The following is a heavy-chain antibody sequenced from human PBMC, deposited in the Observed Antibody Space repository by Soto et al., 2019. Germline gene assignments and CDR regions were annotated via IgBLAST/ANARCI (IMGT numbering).Heavy chain of an antibody. CDR2: INHSGST. D-gene: IGHD5-12*01. V-gene: IGHV4-34*01. J-gene: IGHJ4*02. CDR3: ARDGYSGYAFDY. Sequence: PSETLSLTCAVYGGSFSGYYWSWIRQPPGKGLEWIGEINHSGSTNYNPSLKSRVTISVDTSKNQFSLKLSSVTAADTAVYYCARDGYSGYAFDYWGQGTLVTVSS. CDR1: GGSFSGYY.